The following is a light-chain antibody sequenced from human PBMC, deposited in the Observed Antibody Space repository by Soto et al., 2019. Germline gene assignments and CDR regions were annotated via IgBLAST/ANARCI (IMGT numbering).Light chain of an antibody. Sequence: VLTQPPSLSVAPGKTASITCGGNYIGSRSVHWYQQKPGQAPVLVIDYDSDRPSGIPERFSGSNSGNTATLTISRVEAGDEGDYYCQVWDSVSDHPGVFGGGTKVTVL. CDR1: YIGSRS. CDR3: QVWDSVSDHPGV. CDR2: YDS. J-gene: IGLJ2*01. V-gene: IGLV3-21*04.